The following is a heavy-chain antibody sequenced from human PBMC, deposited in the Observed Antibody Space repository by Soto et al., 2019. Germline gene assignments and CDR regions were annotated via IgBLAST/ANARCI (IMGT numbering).Heavy chain of an antibody. CDR3: ARAPVVATIRGRPEY. V-gene: IGHV1-2*02. CDR2: INPNSGGT. J-gene: IGHJ4*02. CDR1: GYTFTGYY. D-gene: IGHD5-12*01. Sequence: ASVNVSCKASGYTFTGYYMHWVRQAPGQGLEWMGWINPNSGGTNYAQKFQGRVTMTRDTSISTAYMELSRLRSDDTAVYYCARAPVVATIRGRPEYWGKGNLVIVSA.